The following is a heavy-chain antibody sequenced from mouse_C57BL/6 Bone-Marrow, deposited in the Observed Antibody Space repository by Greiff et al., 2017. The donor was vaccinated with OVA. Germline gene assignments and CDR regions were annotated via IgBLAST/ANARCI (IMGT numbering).Heavy chain of an antibody. CDR2: INPGSGGT. V-gene: IGHV1-54*01. J-gene: IGHJ1*03. D-gene: IGHD2-1*01. CDR1: GYAFTNYL. Sequence: QVQLQQSGAELVRPGTSVKVSCKASGYAFTNYLIEWVKQRPGQGLEWIGVINPGSGGTNYNEKFKGKATLTADKSSSTAYMQLSSLTSEDSAVYFCASPYGNWMYFDVWGTGTTVTVSS. CDR3: ASPYGNWMYFDV.